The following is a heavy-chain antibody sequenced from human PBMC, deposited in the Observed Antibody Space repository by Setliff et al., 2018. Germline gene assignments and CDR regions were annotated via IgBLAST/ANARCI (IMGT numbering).Heavy chain of an antibody. CDR1: GYTFSDYW. D-gene: IGHD2-15*01. CDR3: ARVVGADGIGIDY. J-gene: IGHJ4*02. V-gene: IGHV5-51*01. Sequence: PGESLTISCWGSGYTFSDYWIGWVRQMPGKGLEWMGIIYPGDSDTRYSPSFQGQVTFSADKSISTAYLQWSSLKASGTATYYCARVVGADGIGIDYWGQGTVVTVSS. CDR2: IYPGDSDT.